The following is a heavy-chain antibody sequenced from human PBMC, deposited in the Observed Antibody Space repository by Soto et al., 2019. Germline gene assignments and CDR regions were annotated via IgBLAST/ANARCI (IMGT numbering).Heavy chain of an antibody. V-gene: IGHV3-48*01. CDR2: ISSSSSTI. CDR1: GFTFSSYS. J-gene: IGHJ3*02. Sequence: GGSLRLSCAASGFTFSSYSMNWVRQAPGKGLEWVSYISSSSSTIYYADSVKGRFTISRDNAKNSLYLQMNSLRAEDTAVYYCAITAATSNDAFDIWGQGTMVTVSS. D-gene: IGHD1-26*01. CDR3: AITAATSNDAFDI.